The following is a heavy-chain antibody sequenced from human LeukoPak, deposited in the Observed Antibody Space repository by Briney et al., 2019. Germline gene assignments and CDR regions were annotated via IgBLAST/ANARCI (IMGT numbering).Heavy chain of an antibody. D-gene: IGHD6-19*01. J-gene: IGHJ3*02. CDR2: IYYSGST. CDR1: GGSISSYY. Sequence: SETLSLTCTVSGGSISSYYWSWIRQPPGKGQEWIGYIYYSGSTNYNPSLKRRVTISVDTSKNQFSLKLSSVTAADTAVYYCARGKWLADDAFDIWGQGTMVTVSS. V-gene: IGHV4-59*01. CDR3: ARGKWLADDAFDI.